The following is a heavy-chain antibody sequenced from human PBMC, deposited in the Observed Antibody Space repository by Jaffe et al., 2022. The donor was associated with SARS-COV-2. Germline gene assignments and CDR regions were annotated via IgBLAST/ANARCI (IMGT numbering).Heavy chain of an antibody. J-gene: IGHJ4*02. CDR3: TRDRAFPTDYYDSSGSPDY. D-gene: IGHD3-22*01. Sequence: EVQLVESGGGLVQPGRSLRLSCTASGFTFGDYAMSWFRQAPGKGLEWVGFIRSKAYGGTTEYAASVKGRFTISRDDSKSIAYLQMNSLKTEDTAVYYCTRDRAFPTDYYDSSGSPDYWGQGTLVTVSS. V-gene: IGHV3-49*03. CDR2: IRSKAYGGTT. CDR1: GFTFGDYA.